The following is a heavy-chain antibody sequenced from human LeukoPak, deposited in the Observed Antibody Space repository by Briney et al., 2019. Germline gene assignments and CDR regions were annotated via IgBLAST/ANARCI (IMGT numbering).Heavy chain of an antibody. CDR3: ASYNWNYDMDV. CDR2: INGYGS. Sequence: QAGGSLRLSCVASGFIFSNYWMYWDRQPPGKGLVWVSRINGYGSYGVSVNGRFTISRDNAKSTLYLQMHNLRVEDTAVYYCASYNWNYDMDVWGQGTTVIVSS. D-gene: IGHD1-20*01. J-gene: IGHJ6*02. CDR1: GFIFSNYW. V-gene: IGHV3-74*01.